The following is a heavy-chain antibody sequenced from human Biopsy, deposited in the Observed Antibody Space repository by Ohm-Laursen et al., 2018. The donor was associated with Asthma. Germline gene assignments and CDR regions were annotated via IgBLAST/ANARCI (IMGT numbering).Heavy chain of an antibody. D-gene: IGHD2-21*01. CDR3: ARSFVLGIPDY. J-gene: IGHJ4*02. CDR2: INPNSGGT. Sequence: GESLRISCKASGYTFTGYYMHWVRQAPGQGLEWMGRINPNSGGTNYAQKFQGRVTMTRDTSISTAYMELSRLRSDDTAVYYCARSFVLGIPDYWGQGTLVTVSS. V-gene: IGHV1-2*06. CDR1: GYTFTGYY.